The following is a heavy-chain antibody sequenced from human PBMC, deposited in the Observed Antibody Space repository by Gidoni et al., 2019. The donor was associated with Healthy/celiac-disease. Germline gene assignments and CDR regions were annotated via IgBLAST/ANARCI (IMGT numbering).Heavy chain of an antibody. CDR3: KLDPLGMPDD. CDR1: AGSFSGYY. V-gene: IGHV4-34*01. Sequence: QVQLQQLGAGLLQPSETLSLTCAVYAGSFSGYYWSWIRQPPGKVMEWIGEINHSGSNNYKPSLTSRVTISVDTSKNQFSRKLSSVTAADTGVYYCKLDPLGMPDDWGQGTRVTVSS. D-gene: IGHD1-1*01. CDR2: INHSGSN. J-gene: IGHJ4*02.